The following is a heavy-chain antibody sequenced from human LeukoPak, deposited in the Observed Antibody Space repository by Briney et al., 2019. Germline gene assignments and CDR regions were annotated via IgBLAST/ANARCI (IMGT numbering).Heavy chain of an antibody. CDR2: MSGSGGTT. J-gene: IGHJ4*02. CDR3: ANPNSSGFYFSIRFDY. D-gene: IGHD3-22*01. CDR1: GFTFSSYA. V-gene: IGHV3-23*01. Sequence: GGSLRLSCTASGFTFSSYAMSWVRQAPGKGLEWVSVMSGSGGTTYYADSVKGRFTVSRDNSKNTLYLQMNSLRAEDTAVYYCANPNSSGFYFSIRFDYWGQGTLVTVSS.